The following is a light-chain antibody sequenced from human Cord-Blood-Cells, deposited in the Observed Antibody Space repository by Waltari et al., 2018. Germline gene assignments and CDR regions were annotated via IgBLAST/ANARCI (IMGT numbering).Light chain of an antibody. J-gene: IGLJ2*01. Sequence: QSALTQPASVSGSPGQSITISCTGTSSDVGSYNLVSWYQQHPGKALKLMIYEGSKRPSGVSNRFSGSKSGNTAYQTISGLQAEDEADYYCCSYAGSSTLVFGGGTKLTVL. V-gene: IGLV2-23*01. CDR1: SSDVGSYNL. CDR3: CSYAGSSTLV. CDR2: EGS.